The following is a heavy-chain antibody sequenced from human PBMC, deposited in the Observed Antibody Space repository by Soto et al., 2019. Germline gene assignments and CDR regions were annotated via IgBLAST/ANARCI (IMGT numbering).Heavy chain of an antibody. CDR1: GFTFSSYS. D-gene: IGHD6-6*01. J-gene: IGHJ6*02. V-gene: IGHV3-48*02. Sequence: PGWSLRLSCSASGFTFSSYSMNWLRQAPGKGLEWVSYISSSSSTIYYADSVKGRFTISRDNAKNSLYLQMNSLRDEDTAVYYCARASSIAARPYYYGMDVWGQGTTVTVSS. CDR3: ARASSIAARPYYYGMDV. CDR2: ISSSSSTI.